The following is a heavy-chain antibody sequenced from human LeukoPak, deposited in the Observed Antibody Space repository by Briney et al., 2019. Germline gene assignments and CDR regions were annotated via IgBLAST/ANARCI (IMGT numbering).Heavy chain of an antibody. Sequence: GGSLRFSFQASGFTFSNAGISWVRQAPGKGLDWVGRIKSKTDGGTTDYAAPVKGRFTISRDDSKNTLYLQMNSLKTEDTAVYYCTTAYSAFDIWGQGTMVTVSS. D-gene: IGHD2-15*01. CDR1: GFTFSNAG. CDR2: IKSKTDGGTT. CDR3: TTAYSAFDI. J-gene: IGHJ3*02. V-gene: IGHV3-15*01.